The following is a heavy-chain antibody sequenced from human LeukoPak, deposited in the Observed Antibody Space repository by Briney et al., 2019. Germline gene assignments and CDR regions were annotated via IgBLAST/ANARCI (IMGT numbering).Heavy chain of an antibody. J-gene: IGHJ6*02. Sequence: GGSLRLSCAASGFPFSSYSVNWVRQAPGKGLEWVSSISSSSTYIYYAESVKGRFTISRDNAKNLLYLQMSSLRAEDTALYYCAKDIMRYYDIGAPTTRYYGMDVWGQGTTVTVSS. CDR3: AKDIMRYYDIGAPTTRYYGMDV. CDR1: GFPFSSYS. V-gene: IGHV3-21*04. CDR2: ISSSSTYI. D-gene: IGHD3-9*01.